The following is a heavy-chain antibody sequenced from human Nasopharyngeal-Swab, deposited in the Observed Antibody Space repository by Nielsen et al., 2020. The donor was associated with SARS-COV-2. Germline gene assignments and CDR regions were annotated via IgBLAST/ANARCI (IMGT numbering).Heavy chain of an antibody. Sequence: GGSLRLSCAASGFTFSDYKMNWVRQAPGKGLEWVSSISGSSSSIYYTDSVKGRFTIPRDNAKNSLYLQMNSLRAEDTAVYYCARGYSGGYRAYWGQGTLVTVSS. CDR2: ISGSSSSI. V-gene: IGHV3-21*01. CDR3: ARGYSGGYRAY. D-gene: IGHD1-26*01. CDR1: GFTFSDYK. J-gene: IGHJ4*02.